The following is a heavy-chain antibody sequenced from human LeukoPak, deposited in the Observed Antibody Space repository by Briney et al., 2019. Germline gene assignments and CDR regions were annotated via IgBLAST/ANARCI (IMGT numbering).Heavy chain of an antibody. J-gene: IGHJ4*02. CDR1: GGSISSGGYS. CDR2: IYHSGST. D-gene: IGHD2-15*01. CDR3: AAIVVVVAATPTRHFDY. Sequence: SETLSLTCAVSGGSISSGGYSWSWIRQPPGKGLEWIGYIYHSGSTYYNPSLKSRVTISVDRSKNQFSLKLSSVTAADTAMYYCAAIVVVVAATPTRHFDYWGQGTLVTVSS. V-gene: IGHV4-30-2*01.